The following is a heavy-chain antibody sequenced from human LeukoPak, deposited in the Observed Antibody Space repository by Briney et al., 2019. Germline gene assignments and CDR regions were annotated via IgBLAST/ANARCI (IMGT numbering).Heavy chain of an antibody. Sequence: GGSLRLSCAASGFTFSSYAMSWVRQAPGKGLEWVSIIYTGGSTYYANSVKGRFTISRDNSKNTLYLQMNSLRAEDTAVCYCASSFCGGDCYSFDYWGQGTLVTVSS. CDR1: GFTFSSYA. J-gene: IGHJ4*02. D-gene: IGHD2-21*02. V-gene: IGHV3-23*03. CDR3: ASSFCGGDCYSFDY. CDR2: IYTGGST.